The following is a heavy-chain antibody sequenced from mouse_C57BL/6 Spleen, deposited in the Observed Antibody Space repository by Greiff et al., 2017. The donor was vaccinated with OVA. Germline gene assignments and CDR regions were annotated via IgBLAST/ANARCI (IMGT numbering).Heavy chain of an antibody. Sequence: EVHLVESGGGLVKPGGSLKLSCAASGFTFSSYAMSWVRQTPEKRLEWVATISDGGSYTYYPDNVKGRFTISRDNAKNNLYLQMSHLRSEDTAMYYCARDTTVVATMRYFDVWGTGTTVTVSS. CDR2: ISDGGSYT. CDR3: ARDTTVVATMRYFDV. D-gene: IGHD1-1*01. J-gene: IGHJ1*03. V-gene: IGHV5-4*01. CDR1: GFTFSSYA.